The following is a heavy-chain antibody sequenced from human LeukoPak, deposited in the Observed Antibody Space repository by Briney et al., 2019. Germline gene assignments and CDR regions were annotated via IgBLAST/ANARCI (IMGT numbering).Heavy chain of an antibody. CDR2: INTNTGNP. V-gene: IGHV7-4-1*02. J-gene: IGHJ4*02. Sequence: GASVKVSCKASGYTFTSYAMNWVRQAPGQGLEWMGWINTNTGNPTYAQGFTGRFVFSLDTPVSTAYLQISSLKAEDTAVYYCARDFNEYYYDSSGYLYWGQGTLVTVSS. CDR1: GYTFTSYA. CDR3: ARDFNEYYYDSSGYLY. D-gene: IGHD3-22*01.